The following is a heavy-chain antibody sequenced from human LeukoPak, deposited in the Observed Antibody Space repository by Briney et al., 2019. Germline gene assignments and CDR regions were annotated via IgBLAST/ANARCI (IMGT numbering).Heavy chain of an antibody. CDR1: GDILTTHY. CDR2: INPDAGRT. Sequence: ASVKVSCKASGDILTTHYMHWVRQAPGKGLEWMGIINPDAGRTDSAQRFLGRLAMTRDMSTTTVYMELKSLTSEDTAVYFCAAEVDSSDSKWGVYWGQGVLVIVSS. CDR3: AAEVDSSDSKWGVY. V-gene: IGHV1-46*01. D-gene: IGHD7-27*01. J-gene: IGHJ4*02.